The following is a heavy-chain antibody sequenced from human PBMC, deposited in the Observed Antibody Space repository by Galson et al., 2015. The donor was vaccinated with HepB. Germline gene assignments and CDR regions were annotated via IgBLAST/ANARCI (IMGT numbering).Heavy chain of an antibody. V-gene: IGHV1-18*04. CDR3: ARVPLRYCSGGSCYPDAFDI. CDR2: ISAYNGNT. Sequence: SVKVSCKASGYTFTSYGISWVRQAPGQGLEWMGWISAYNGNTNYAQKLQGRVTMTTDTSTSTAYMELRSLRSDDTAVYYCARVPLRYCSGGSCYPDAFDIWGQGTMVTVSS. J-gene: IGHJ3*02. D-gene: IGHD2-15*01. CDR1: GYTFTSYG.